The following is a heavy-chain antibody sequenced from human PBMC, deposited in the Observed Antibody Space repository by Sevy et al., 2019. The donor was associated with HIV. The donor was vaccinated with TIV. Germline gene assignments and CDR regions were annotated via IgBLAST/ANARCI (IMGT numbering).Heavy chain of an antibody. Sequence: GGSLRLSCAASGFTFSSYWMSWVRQAPGKVLEWVANIKQDGSEKYYVDSVKGRFTISRDNAKNSLYLQMNSLRAEDTAEYYCARVTITMVRGVHGKSTRSYYFDYWGQGTLVTVSS. CDR3: ARVTITMVRGVHGKSTRSYYFDY. V-gene: IGHV3-7*04. J-gene: IGHJ4*02. CDR2: IKQDGSEK. D-gene: IGHD3-10*01. CDR1: GFTFSSYW.